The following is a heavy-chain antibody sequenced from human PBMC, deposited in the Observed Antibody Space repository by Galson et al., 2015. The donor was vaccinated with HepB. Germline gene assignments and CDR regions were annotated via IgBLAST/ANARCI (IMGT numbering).Heavy chain of an antibody. CDR3: TRVKSPSWDQHVDY. D-gene: IGHD2-2*01. CDR1: GFTFGDYA. CDR2: IRSKAYGGTT. J-gene: IGHJ4*02. Sequence: SLRLSCAASGFTFGDYAMSWVRQAPGKGLEWVGFIRSKAYGGTTEYAASVKGRFTISRDDSKSIAYLQMNSLKTEDTAVYYCTRVKSPSWDQHVDYWGQGTLVTVSS. V-gene: IGHV3-49*04.